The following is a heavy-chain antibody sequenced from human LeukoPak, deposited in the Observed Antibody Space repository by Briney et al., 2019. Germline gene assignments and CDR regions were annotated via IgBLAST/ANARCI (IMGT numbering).Heavy chain of an antibody. CDR2: IYTSGST. D-gene: IGHD1-14*01. V-gene: IGHV4-4*07. J-gene: IGHJ6*03. CDR3: ARGDRGNLYYYYYYMDV. CDR1: GGSISSYY. Sequence: PSETLSLTCTVSGGSISSYYWSCIRQPAGKGLEWIGRIYTSGSTNYNPSLKSRVTMSVDTSKNQFSLKLSSVTAADTAVYYCARGDRGNLYYYYYYMDVWGKGTTVTISS.